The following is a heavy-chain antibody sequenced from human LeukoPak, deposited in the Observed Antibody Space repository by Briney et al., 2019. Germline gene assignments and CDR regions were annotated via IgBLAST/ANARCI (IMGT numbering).Heavy chain of an antibody. D-gene: IGHD2/OR15-2a*01. J-gene: IGHJ4*02. V-gene: IGHV3-7*01. CDR1: GFTFSNYW. CDR2: IKQDGSVK. Sequence: GGSLRLSCAASGFTFSNYWVSWVRQAPGKGLEWVANIKQDGSVKQYVDSIKGRFTISRDNAKNTLYLRMDSLRVEDTAVYYCAGSHFTVYYFDSWGQGTPVTVSS. CDR3: AGSHFTVYYFDS.